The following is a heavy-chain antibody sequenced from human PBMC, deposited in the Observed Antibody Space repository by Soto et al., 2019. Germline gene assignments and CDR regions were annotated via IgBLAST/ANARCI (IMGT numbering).Heavy chain of an antibody. CDR2: ISSNSAYI. V-gene: IGHV3-21*01. CDR1: GFTFRSFT. D-gene: IGHD6-13*01. Sequence: PGGSLRLSCAASGFTFRSFTMNWVRQAPGKGLEWVSTISSNSAYIYYTDALRGRFTISRDNAKNSLHLQMNSLRAAETAVYYCTRDESRDSSARGWFDPWGPGTLVTVSS. J-gene: IGHJ5*02. CDR3: TRDESRDSSARGWFDP.